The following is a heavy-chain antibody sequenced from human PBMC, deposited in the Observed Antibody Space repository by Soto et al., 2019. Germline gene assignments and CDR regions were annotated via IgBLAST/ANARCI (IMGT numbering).Heavy chain of an antibody. V-gene: IGHV3-23*01. CDR3: AKGYLYWHYGSGSYYPRGY. D-gene: IGHD3-10*01. CDR1: GFTFRSYA. Sequence: LRLSCAASGFTFRSYAMSWVRQAPGKGLEWVSAISGSGGSTYYADSVKGRFTISRDNSKNTLYLQMNSLRAEDTAVYYCAKGYLYWHYGSGSYYPRGYRGQGTLFTVSS. CDR2: ISGSGGST. J-gene: IGHJ4*02.